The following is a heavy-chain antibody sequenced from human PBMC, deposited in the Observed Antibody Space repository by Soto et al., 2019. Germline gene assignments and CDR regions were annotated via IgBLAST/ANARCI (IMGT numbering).Heavy chain of an antibody. CDR1: GYTFTGYY. Sequence: QVQLVQSGAEVKKPGASVKVSCKASGYTFTGYYMHWVRQAPGQGLEWMGWINPNSGGTNYAQKFQGWVTITRDTSISTAYMELSRLSSDDTAVYYCARGLVPAAIVGYYYYMDVWGKGTTVTVSS. CDR2: INPNSGGT. CDR3: ARGLVPAAIVGYYYYMDV. J-gene: IGHJ6*03. D-gene: IGHD2-2*01. V-gene: IGHV1-2*04.